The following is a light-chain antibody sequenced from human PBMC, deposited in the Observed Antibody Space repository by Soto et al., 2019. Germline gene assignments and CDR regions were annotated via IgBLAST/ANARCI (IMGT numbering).Light chain of an antibody. CDR1: QSVSSN. J-gene: IGKJ3*01. CDR2: GAS. V-gene: IGKV3-15*01. Sequence: EIVMTQSPATLSVSPGERATLSCRASQSVSSNLAWYQQKPGHAPRLLIYGASTRATGIPARFSGSGSGTEFTLTISSLQSEDFAVYYCQQYNNWPLFTFGPGTKVDIK. CDR3: QQYNNWPLFT.